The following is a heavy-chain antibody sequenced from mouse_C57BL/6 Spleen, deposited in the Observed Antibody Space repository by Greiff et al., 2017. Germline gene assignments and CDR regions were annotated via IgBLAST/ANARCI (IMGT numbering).Heavy chain of an antibody. CDR2: ISDGGSYT. V-gene: IGHV5-4*01. CDR1: GFTFSSYA. CDR3: ARDLIYYGNLDAMDY. Sequence: EVKLMESGGGLVKPGGSLKLSCAASGFTFSSYAMSWVRQTPEKRLEWVATISDGGSYTYYPDNVKGRFTISRDNAKNNLYLQMSHLKSEDTAMYYCARDLIYYGNLDAMDYWGQGTSVTVSS. J-gene: IGHJ4*01. D-gene: IGHD2-1*01.